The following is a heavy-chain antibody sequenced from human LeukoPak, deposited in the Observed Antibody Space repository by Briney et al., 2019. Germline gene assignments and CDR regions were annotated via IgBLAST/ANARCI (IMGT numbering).Heavy chain of an antibody. D-gene: IGHD6-13*01. CDR2: IYHSGST. V-gene: IGHV4-38-2*01. J-gene: IGHJ6*03. CDR1: GYSMRSGYY. CDR3: ARQGGSSSPYYYYYMDV. Sequence: KASETLSLTCAVSGYSMRSGYYWGWIRQPPGKGLEWIGCIYHSGSTHHNPSLKSRVTISVDTSKNQFSLKLTSVTAADTAVYYCARQGGSSSPYYYYYMDVWGKGTTVTVSS.